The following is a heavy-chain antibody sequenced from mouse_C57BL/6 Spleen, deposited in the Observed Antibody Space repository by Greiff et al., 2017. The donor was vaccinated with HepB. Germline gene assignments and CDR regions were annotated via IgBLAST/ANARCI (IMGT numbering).Heavy chain of an antibody. Sequence: VKLMESGPELVKPGASVKISCKASGYAFSSSWMNWVKQRPGKGLEWIGRIYPGDGDTNYNGKFKGKATLTADKSSSTAYMQLSSLTSEDSAVYFCARGGGSSEFAYWGQGTLVTVSA. D-gene: IGHD1-1*01. V-gene: IGHV1-82*01. CDR3: ARGGGSSEFAY. J-gene: IGHJ3*01. CDR1: GYAFSSSW. CDR2: IYPGDGDT.